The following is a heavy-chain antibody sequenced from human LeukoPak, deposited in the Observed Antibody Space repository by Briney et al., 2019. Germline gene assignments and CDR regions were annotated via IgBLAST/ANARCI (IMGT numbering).Heavy chain of an antibody. J-gene: IGHJ4*02. D-gene: IGHD2-8*01. CDR3: AREAFSMVYASRHFDY. V-gene: IGHV4-59*12. CDR1: GGSISCYY. CDR2: ISYSGTT. Sequence: SETLSLTCTVSGGSISCYYWSWMRQPPGKGLEWIGYISYSGTTNYNPSLQSRVTISVDTSKNQFSLKLTSVTAADTAVYYCAREAFSMVYASRHFDYWGQGTLVTVSS.